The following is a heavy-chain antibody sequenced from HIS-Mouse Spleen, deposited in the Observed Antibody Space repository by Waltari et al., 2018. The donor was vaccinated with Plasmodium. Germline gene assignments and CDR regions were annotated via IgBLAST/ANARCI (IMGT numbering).Heavy chain of an antibody. Sequence: LQLQESGPALVKPSATLSPTCTVPGGYIRSSSDYWGWSRQPPGKGLEWIGSIYYSGSTDYNPSLKSRVTISVDTSKNQFSLKLSSVTAADTAVYYCARLSIAVAGNFDYWGQGTLITVSS. CDR3: ARLSIAVAGNFDY. D-gene: IGHD6-19*01. CDR2: IYYSGST. J-gene: IGHJ4*02. CDR1: GGYIRSSSDY. V-gene: IGHV4-39*01.